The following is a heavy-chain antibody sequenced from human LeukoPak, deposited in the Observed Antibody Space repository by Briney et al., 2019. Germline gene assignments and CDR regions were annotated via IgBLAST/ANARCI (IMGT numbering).Heavy chain of an antibody. CDR3: ATGEGGSGYYLPFDY. D-gene: IGHD3-22*01. V-gene: IGHV1-24*01. CDR2: FDPEDGET. CDR1: GYTLTELS. Sequence: ASVKVSCKVSGYTLTELSMHWVGQAPGKGLEWMGGFDPEDGETIYAQKFQGRVTMTEDTSTDTAYMELSSLRSEDTAVYYCATGEGGSGYYLPFDYWGQGTLVTVSS. J-gene: IGHJ4*02.